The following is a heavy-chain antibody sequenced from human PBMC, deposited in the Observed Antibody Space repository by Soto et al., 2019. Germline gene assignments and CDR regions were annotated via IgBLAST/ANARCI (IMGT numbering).Heavy chain of an antibody. CDR3: ARAQGKCGYDCPNYDY. J-gene: IGHJ4*02. CDR2: INHSGST. D-gene: IGHD5-12*01. Sequence: PSEHLSLTCSVYGVSFSCYYVSCIRQPPGKGLEWIGEINHSGSTNYNPSLKSRVTISVDTSKNQFSLKLSSVTAEDTAVYYCARAQGKCGYDCPNYDYWGQGTLVTVS. CDR1: GVSFSCYY. V-gene: IGHV4-34*01.